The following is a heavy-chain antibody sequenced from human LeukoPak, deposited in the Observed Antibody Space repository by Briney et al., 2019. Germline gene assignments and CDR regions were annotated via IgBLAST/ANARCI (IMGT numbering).Heavy chain of an antibody. CDR2: INSDETSR. V-gene: IGHV3-74*01. Sequence: QTGGSLRLSCAGSGFSFSNYWINWVRQAPGKGLVWVSRINSDETSRIYADSVKGRFTVSRDNAKNTTYLQMNSLRAEDTAVYYCARDSGGNRRAFDTWGQGTLVTVSS. CDR1: GFSFSNYW. J-gene: IGHJ3*02. CDR3: ARDSGGNRRAFDT. D-gene: IGHD4-23*01.